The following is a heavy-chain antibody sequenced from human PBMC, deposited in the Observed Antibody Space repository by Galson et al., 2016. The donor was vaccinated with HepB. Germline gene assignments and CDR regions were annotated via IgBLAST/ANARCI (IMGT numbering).Heavy chain of an antibody. CDR1: GYTFTTYY. D-gene: IGHD3-10*01. J-gene: IGHJ5*02. CDR2: INPSGGST. V-gene: IGHV1-46*01. Sequence: SVKVSCKASGYTFTTYYIHWVRQAPGQGLEWMGVINPSGGSTKDAQKFQGRVTMTRDTSTSTVYMELSSLRSEDTAVYFCAKEMVRGVFTINWFGTWGQGTQVTVSS. CDR3: AKEMVRGVFTINWFGT.